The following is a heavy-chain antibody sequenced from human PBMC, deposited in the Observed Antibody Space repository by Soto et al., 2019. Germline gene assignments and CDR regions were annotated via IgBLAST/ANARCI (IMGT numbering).Heavy chain of an antibody. Sequence: QVQLVQSGAEVKKPGSSVKVSCKASGVPFSSYAINWVRQAPGQGLEWMGGNIPIFGTANYAQRLQGRVTITADESTSTAYMELSSLTSEDTAMYYCARGSHSPGIEVAGYYFWGQGTLVTVSS. CDR3: ARGSHSPGIEVAGYYF. J-gene: IGHJ4*02. V-gene: IGHV1-69*01. D-gene: IGHD6-19*01. CDR1: GVPFSSYA. CDR2: NIPIFGTA.